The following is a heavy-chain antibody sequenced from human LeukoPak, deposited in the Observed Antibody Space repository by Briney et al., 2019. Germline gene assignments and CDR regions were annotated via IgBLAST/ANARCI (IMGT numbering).Heavy chain of an antibody. CDR3: ARAGDYGYYYYYYGMDV. CDR2: INHSGST. CDR1: GGSFSGYY. Sequence: SETLSLTCAVYGGSFSGYYWSWIRQPPGKGLEWIGEINHSGSTNYNPSLKSRVTIPVDTSKNQFSLKLSSVTAADTAVYYCARAGDYGYYYYYYGMDVWGQGTTVTVSS. V-gene: IGHV4-34*01. D-gene: IGHD4-17*01. J-gene: IGHJ6*02.